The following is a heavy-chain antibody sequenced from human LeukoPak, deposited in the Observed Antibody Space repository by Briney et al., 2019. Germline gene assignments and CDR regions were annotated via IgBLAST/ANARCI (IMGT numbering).Heavy chain of an antibody. Sequence: SETLSLTCTVSGDSITTYYWTWIRQPAGKGLEWIGRIFASGSTNYNPSLKSRVTMSVDTSKNQFSLTLSSVTAADTAVYYCPSGIQLWLLNYWGQGTLVTVSS. CDR1: GDSITTYY. J-gene: IGHJ4*02. D-gene: IGHD5-18*01. V-gene: IGHV4-4*07. CDR3: PSGIQLWLLNY. CDR2: IFASGST.